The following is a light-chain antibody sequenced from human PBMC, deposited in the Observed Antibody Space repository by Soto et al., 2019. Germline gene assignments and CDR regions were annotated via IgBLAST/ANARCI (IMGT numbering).Light chain of an antibody. CDR1: SSNIGSHY. CDR2: SNN. CDR3: AAWDGSLSGDV. V-gene: IGLV1-47*02. Sequence: QSVLTQPPSASGTPGQRVTISCSGSSSNIGSHYVYWYQQLPGTAPKLLIYSNNQRPSVVPDRFSGSKSGTSASLAISGLRSEDEADYYCAAWDGSLSGDVFGTGTQLTVL. J-gene: IGLJ1*01.